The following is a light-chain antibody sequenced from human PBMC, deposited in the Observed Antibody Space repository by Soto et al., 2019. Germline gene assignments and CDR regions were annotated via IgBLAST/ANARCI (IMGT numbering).Light chain of an antibody. CDR3: AAWDDSLSGVV. CDR2: NHN. J-gene: IGLJ3*02. V-gene: IGLV1-44*01. Sequence: QSVLTQPPSASGTPGQRVSISCSGSISNIGRNRVNWYQRFPGTAPKLLIYNHNQRPSGVPDRFSGSKFGTSVSLVISGLKSKDEADYYCAAWDDSLSGVVFGGGTKLTVL. CDR1: ISNIGRNR.